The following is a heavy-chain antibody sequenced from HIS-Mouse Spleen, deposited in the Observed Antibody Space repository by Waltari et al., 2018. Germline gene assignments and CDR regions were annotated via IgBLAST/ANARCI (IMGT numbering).Heavy chain of an antibody. CDR2: IYYIGST. D-gene: IGHD6-13*01. CDR1: GRSIRSSSYH. Sequence: QLQLQESGPRLVKPSATLSLTCTVSGRSIRSSSYHWPRSRQPPGKGLEWIGRIYYIGSTYYNPSLKSRVTISVDTSKNQFSLKLSSVTAADTAVYYCAREIPYSSSWYDWYFDLWGRGTLVTVSS. CDR3: AREIPYSSSWYDWYFDL. V-gene: IGHV4-39*07. J-gene: IGHJ2*01.